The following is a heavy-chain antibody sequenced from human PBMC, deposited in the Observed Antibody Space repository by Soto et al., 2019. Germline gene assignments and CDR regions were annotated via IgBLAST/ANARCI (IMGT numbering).Heavy chain of an antibody. Sequence: PWGSLRLSCAASGFTFSSYGMHWVRQAPGKGLEWVAVIWYDGSNKYYADSVKGRFTISRDNSKNTLYLQMNSLRAEDTAVYYCARSPSDFWSGYYLVYYYYGMDVWGQGTTVTVSS. CDR1: GFTFSSYG. J-gene: IGHJ6*02. CDR2: IWYDGSNK. CDR3: ARSPSDFWSGYYLVYYYYGMDV. V-gene: IGHV3-33*01. D-gene: IGHD3-3*01.